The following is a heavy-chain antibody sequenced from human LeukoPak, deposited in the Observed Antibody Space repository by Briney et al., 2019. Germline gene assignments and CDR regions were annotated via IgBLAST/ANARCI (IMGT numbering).Heavy chain of an antibody. J-gene: IGHJ4*02. D-gene: IGHD6-6*01. Sequence: GGSLRLSCAASGFTFSRNWMSWVRQAPGRGLEWVANIKQDGTVKYYVDSVKGRFTISRDNPKNSLSLQMNSLRAEDTAVYYCARIGYSSSSLDYWGQGTLVTVSS. V-gene: IGHV3-7*01. CDR3: ARIGYSSSSLDY. CDR1: GFTFSRNW. CDR2: IKQDGTVK.